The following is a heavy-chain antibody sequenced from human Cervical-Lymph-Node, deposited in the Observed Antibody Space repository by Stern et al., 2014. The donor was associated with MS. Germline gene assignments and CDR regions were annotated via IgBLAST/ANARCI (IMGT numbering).Heavy chain of an antibody. Sequence: VQLVESGGGVVQPGRSLRLSCAASGFTFSSYGMHWVRQAPGKGLERVAVISYDGSNKYYADSVKGRFTISRDNSKNTLYLQMNSLRAEDTAVYYCAKDRYYYDSSGYYSYWGQGTLVTVSS. CDR3: AKDRYYYDSSGYYSY. D-gene: IGHD3-22*01. CDR1: GFTFSSYG. V-gene: IGHV3-30*18. CDR2: ISYDGSNK. J-gene: IGHJ4*02.